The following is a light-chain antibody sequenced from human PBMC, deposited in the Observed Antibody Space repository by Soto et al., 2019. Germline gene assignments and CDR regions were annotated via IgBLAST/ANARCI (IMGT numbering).Light chain of an antibody. CDR2: GES. Sequence: ELVLTQSPGTLSLSPGQSATLACRASQNVTSGNVAWYQQKTGQAPRLLIYGESTRATDIPARLSGSGSGTELNLTISRLQSDDYAVYYCQQYNNLPRTFGGGTKVDIK. V-gene: IGKV3-15*01. CDR3: QQYNNLPRT. CDR1: QNVTSGN. J-gene: IGKJ4*01.